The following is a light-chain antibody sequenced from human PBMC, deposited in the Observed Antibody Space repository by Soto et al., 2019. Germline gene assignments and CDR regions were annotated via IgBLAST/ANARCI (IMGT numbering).Light chain of an antibody. CDR3: QQCYNTPYT. J-gene: IGKJ2*01. CDR2: GAS. V-gene: IGKV3-15*01. Sequence: EIVMTQSPATLSVSPGERATLSCRASQSVSSNLAWYQQKPGQAPRLLIYGASTRATGIPARFSGSGSGTEFTLTISSLQSEDFAVYYCQQCYNTPYTFGQGTRVEIK. CDR1: QSVSSN.